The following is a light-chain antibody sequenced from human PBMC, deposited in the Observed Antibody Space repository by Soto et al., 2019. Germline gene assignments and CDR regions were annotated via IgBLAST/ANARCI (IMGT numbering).Light chain of an antibody. J-gene: IGLJ1*01. CDR2: EVS. Sequence: QSALTQPASVSGSPGQSIAISCPGTSSDVGGYKYVSWYQQHPGKAPKLLISEVSNRPSGVSGRFSGSKSGNTASLTISGLHAEDEADYYCSSFTSSYTFVFGSGTKGTVL. CDR1: SSDVGGYKY. V-gene: IGLV2-14*01. CDR3: SSFTSSYTFV.